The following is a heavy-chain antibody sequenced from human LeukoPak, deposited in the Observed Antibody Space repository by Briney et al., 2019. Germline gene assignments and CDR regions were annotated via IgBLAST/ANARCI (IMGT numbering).Heavy chain of an antibody. J-gene: IGHJ4*02. Sequence: GGSLRLSCAASGFTFSSFAMHWVRQAPGKGLEYLSAIYSDGSRTYYADSVKGRLTISRDNSKNTLYFEMSSLRVEDTAVYYCVTSPGSGWPVWGQGTLLTVSS. CDR3: VTSPGSGWPV. V-gene: IGHV3-64D*06. CDR2: IYSDGSRT. CDR1: GFTFSSFA. D-gene: IGHD6-19*01.